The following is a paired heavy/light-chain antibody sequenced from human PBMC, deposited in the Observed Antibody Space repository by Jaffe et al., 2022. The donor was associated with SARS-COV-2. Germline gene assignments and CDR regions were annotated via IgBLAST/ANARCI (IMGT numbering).Heavy chain of an antibody. CDR2: IKSKTDGETT. Sequence: EVQLVESGGGLVEPGGSLRLSCAASGFTFRIAWMSWVRQAPGKGLEWVGRIKSKTDGETTDYAEPVKGRFTMSRDDSKNTLYLQMNSLKTEDTAVYYCTTDHLYNYYGMDVWGQGTTVTVSS. D-gene: IGHD3-3*02. CDR1: GFTFRIAW. J-gene: IGHJ6*02. V-gene: IGHV3-15*01. CDR3: TTDHLYNYYGMDV.
Light chain of an antibody. J-gene: IGLJ2*01. CDR3: QSADSSGIPVV. V-gene: IGLV3-25*03. CDR1: ALAKQY. Sequence: SYELTQPPSVSVSPGQTARITCSADALAKQYAYWYQQRPGQAPVLVIYKDSERPSGIPERFSGSSSGTTVTLTISGVQAEDEADYYCQSADSSGIPVVFGGGTKLTVL. CDR2: KDS.